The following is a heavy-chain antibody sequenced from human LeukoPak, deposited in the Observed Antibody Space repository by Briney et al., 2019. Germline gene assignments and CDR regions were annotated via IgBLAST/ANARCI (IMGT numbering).Heavy chain of an antibody. Sequence: GESLKISCKASGYSFTNYWIGWVRQMPGKGLEWMGIIYPGDSDTRYSPSFQGQVTISADKSISTAYLQWSSLKASDTAMYYCARRSYGSGSYQGGMDVWGQGTTVTVSS. D-gene: IGHD3-10*01. V-gene: IGHV5-51*01. J-gene: IGHJ6*02. CDR3: ARRSYGSGSYQGGMDV. CDR2: IYPGDSDT. CDR1: GYSFTNYW.